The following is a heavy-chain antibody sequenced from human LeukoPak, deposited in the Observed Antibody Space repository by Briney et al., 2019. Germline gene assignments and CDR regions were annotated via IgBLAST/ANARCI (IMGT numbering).Heavy chain of an antibody. CDR1: GGPISSGGYY. CDR3: ARVSVVGSFLDY. V-gene: IGHV4-31*03. CDR2: IYYSGST. Sequence: SETLSLTCTVSGGPISSGGYYWSWIRQHPGKGLEWIGYIYYSGSTYYNPSLKSRVTISVDTSKNQFSLKLSSVTAADTAVYYCARVSVVGSFLDYWGQGTLVTVSS. J-gene: IGHJ4*02. D-gene: IGHD1-26*01.